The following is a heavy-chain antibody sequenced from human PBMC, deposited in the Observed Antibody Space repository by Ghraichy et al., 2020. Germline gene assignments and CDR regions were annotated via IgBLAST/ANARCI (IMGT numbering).Heavy chain of an antibody. V-gene: IGHV4-39*01. CDR3: ARRPTGDFDY. CDR2: IHNSGST. CDR1: GGSISSSRYY. Sequence: SETLSLTCTVSGGSISSSRYYWDWIRQPPGKGLEWIGSIHNSGSTYYNPSLKSRVTISEDTSKNQFSLKLSSVTATDTAVYYCARRPTGDFDYWGQGTLVTGSS. J-gene: IGHJ4*02.